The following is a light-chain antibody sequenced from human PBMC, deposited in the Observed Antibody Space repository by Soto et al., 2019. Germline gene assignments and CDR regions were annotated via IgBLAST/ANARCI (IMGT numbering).Light chain of an antibody. CDR1: QSVSNDY. CDR3: QRRSNWL. Sequence: EMVLTQSPGTLSLSPGDRATLSFRASQSVSNDYVAWVQQKPGQAPRLLIYDTSTRATGIPARFSGSGSGTDLTLTISSLEPEDFAVYYCQRRSNWLFGPGTKVDIK. V-gene: IGKV3D-20*02. J-gene: IGKJ3*01. CDR2: DTS.